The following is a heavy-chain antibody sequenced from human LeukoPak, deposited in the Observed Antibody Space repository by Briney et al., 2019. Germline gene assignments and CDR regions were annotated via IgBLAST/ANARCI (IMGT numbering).Heavy chain of an antibody. CDR3: AREVRSGDGIYYYATDV. D-gene: IGHD5-12*01. Sequence: ASVKVSCKASGYTFTAYYMHWVRQAPGQGLEWMGWINPNSGGTHYAQKFQGRVTMTRDMSISTAYMELSRLRSDDTAVYFCAREVRSGDGIYYYATDVWGQGTTVTVSS. CDR1: GYTFTAYY. J-gene: IGHJ6*02. CDR2: INPNSGGT. V-gene: IGHV1-2*02.